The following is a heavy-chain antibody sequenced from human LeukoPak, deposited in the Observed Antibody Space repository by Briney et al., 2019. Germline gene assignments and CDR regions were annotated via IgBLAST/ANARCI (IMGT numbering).Heavy chain of an antibody. J-gene: IGHJ6*03. CDR3: ARGGGPAPDYYYYYMDV. CDR1: GGTFSSYA. D-gene: IGHD3-10*01. V-gene: IGHV1-69*05. CDR2: IIPIFGTA. Sequence: ASVKVSCKASGGTFSSYAISWVRQAPGQGLEWMGGIIPIFGTANYAQKFQGRVTITTDESTSTAYMELSSLRSEDTALYYCARGGGPAPDYYYYYMDVWAKGTTVTVS.